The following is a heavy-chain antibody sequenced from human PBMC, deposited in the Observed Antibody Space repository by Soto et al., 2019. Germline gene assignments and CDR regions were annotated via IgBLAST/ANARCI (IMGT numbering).Heavy chain of an antibody. CDR3: ARDLDSSGWYEDAFDI. V-gene: IGHV3-64*01. J-gene: IGHJ3*02. Sequence: AGGSLRLSCAASGFTFSSFAMHWVRQAPGKGLEYVSAISSNGGSTYYANSVKGRFTISRDNSKNTLYLQMGSLRAEDMAVYYCARDLDSSGWYEDAFDIWGQGTMVTVSS. CDR2: ISSNGGST. CDR1: GFTFSSFA. D-gene: IGHD6-19*01.